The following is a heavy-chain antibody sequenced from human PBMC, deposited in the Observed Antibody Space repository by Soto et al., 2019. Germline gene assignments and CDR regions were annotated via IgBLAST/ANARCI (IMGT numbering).Heavy chain of an antibody. V-gene: IGHV1-2*04. J-gene: IGHJ4*02. CDR3: ARGRIFEVVGLAW. Sequence: GAPAEISSKAPRYTFTAYYLSLSRKNTGQGLEWMGWINPNSGGTKYAQKFQGWVTMTRDTSINTAYLEVSRLSSDDTAVYYCARGRIFEVVGLAWWGQGTVVTVS. CDR1: RYTFTAYY. CDR2: INPNSGGT. D-gene: IGHD3-3*01.